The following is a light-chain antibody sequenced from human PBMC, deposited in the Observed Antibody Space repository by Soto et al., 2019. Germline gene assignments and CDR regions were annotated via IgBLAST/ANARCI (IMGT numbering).Light chain of an antibody. V-gene: IGKV1-5*03. J-gene: IGKJ4*01. Sequence: DIQMTQSHSSLSASVGDRVTITCRASQSINNWLAWYQQKPGKAPKLLIYTTSALESGVPSRFSGSGSGTEFSLTISSLQPDDFATYYCQQYKSFSLTFGGGTKVDI. CDR1: QSINNW. CDR2: TTS. CDR3: QQYKSFSLT.